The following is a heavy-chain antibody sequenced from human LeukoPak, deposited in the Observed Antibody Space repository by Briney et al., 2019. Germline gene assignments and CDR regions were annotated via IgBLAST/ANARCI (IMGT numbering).Heavy chain of an antibody. CDR2: IKPDGSEK. V-gene: IGHV3-7*01. CDR3: AAANYFDY. Sequence: GGSLRLSCAASEFTFGNSWMSWVRQAPGKGLEWVATIKPDGSEKYYVDSVKGRFTISRDNAKNSLYLQMSSLRAEDTAVYYCAAANYFDYWGQGTLVTVSS. J-gene: IGHJ4*02. CDR1: EFTFGNSW.